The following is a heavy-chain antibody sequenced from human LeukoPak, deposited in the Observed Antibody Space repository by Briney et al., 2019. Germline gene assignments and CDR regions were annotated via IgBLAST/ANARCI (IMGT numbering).Heavy chain of an antibody. CDR1: GGSISSSSYY. J-gene: IGHJ6*03. CDR2: IYYSGST. CDR3: AVKGYYYYYMDV. V-gene: IGHV4-39*07. Sequence: SETLSLTCTVSGGSISSSSYYWGWIRQPPGKGLEWIGSIYYSGSTYYNPSLKSRVTISVDTYKNQFSLKLSSVTAADTAVYYCAVKGYYYYYMDVWGKGTTVTVSS.